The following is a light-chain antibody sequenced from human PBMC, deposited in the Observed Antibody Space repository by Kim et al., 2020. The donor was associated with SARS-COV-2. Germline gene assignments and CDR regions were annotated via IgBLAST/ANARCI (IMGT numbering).Light chain of an antibody. V-gene: IGLV3-21*03. J-gene: IGLJ2*01. CDR3: QVWDGSSDHVL. Sequence: APGKTARITCGGNNIGSKSVHWYQQKPGQAPVLVGYDDNDRPSGIPERFSGSNSGNTATLTISRVEAGDEADYYCQVWDGSSDHVLFGGGTQLTVL. CDR2: DDN. CDR1: NIGSKS.